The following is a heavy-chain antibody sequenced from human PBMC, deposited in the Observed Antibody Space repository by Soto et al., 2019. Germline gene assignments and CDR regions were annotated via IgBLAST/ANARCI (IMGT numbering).Heavy chain of an antibody. Sequence: SVKVSCKASGGTFSSYAISWVRQAPGQGLEWMGGIIPIFGTANYAQKFQGRVTITADESTSTAYMELSSLRSEDTAVYYCARDRGPLGYCYRTSCQRRWFDPWGQGTLVTVSS. D-gene: IGHD2-2*01. CDR2: IIPIFGTA. J-gene: IGHJ5*02. V-gene: IGHV1-69*13. CDR3: ARDRGPLGYCYRTSCQRRWFDP. CDR1: GGTFSSYA.